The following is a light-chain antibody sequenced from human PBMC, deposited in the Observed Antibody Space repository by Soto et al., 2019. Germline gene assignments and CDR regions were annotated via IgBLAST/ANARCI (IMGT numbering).Light chain of an antibody. CDR1: HSFSSSR. J-gene: IGKJ5*01. CDR2: DAS. Sequence: VLTQSPATVSLSPGERATLSCGASHSFSSSRLAWYQQKAGLAPRLLIYDASFRAFGIPDRFSGSGSGTDFTLTISRLEPEDFGVYYCQQYGNSPITFGQGTRLAI. CDR3: QQYGNSPIT. V-gene: IGKV3D-20*01.